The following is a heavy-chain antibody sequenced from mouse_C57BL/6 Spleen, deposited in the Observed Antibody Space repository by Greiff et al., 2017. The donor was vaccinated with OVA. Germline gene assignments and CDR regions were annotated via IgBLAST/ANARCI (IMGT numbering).Heavy chain of an antibody. V-gene: IGHV1-52*01. CDR1: GYTFTSYW. D-gene: IGHD1-1*01. Sequence: QVQLQQPGAELVRPGSSVKLSCKASGYTFTSYWMHWVKQRPIQGLEWIGNIDPSDSETHYNQKFKDKATLTVGKSSSTAYMQLSSLTSEDSAVYYCARGVYGSSLAYWGQGTLVTVSA. J-gene: IGHJ3*01. CDR2: IDPSDSET. CDR3: ARGVYGSSLAY.